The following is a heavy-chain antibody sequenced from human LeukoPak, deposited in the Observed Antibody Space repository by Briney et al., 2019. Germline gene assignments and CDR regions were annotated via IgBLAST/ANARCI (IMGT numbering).Heavy chain of an antibody. Sequence: SETLSLTCTVSGGSISSSSYYWGWIRQPPGKGLEWIGSIYYSGSTYYNPSLKSRVTISVDTSKNQFSLKLSSVTAADTAVYYCARDLMAPDSSWGQGTLVTVSS. CDR1: GGSISSSSYY. D-gene: IGHD3-22*01. CDR2: IYYSGST. CDR3: ARDLMAPDSS. V-gene: IGHV4-39*07. J-gene: IGHJ4*02.